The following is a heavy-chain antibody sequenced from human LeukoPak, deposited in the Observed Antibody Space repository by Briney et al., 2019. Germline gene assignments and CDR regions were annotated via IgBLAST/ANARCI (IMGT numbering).Heavy chain of an antibody. V-gene: IGHV3-48*01. CDR3: AREISGSYYY. D-gene: IGHD1-26*01. CDR2: ISSSSSTI. J-gene: IGHJ4*02. Sequence: GGSLRLSCAASGFTFSSYSMNWVRQAPGKGLEWVSYISSSSSTIYYADSVKGRFTISRDNAKNSLYLQMNSLRAEDTAVYYCAREISGSYYYWGQGTLVAVSS. CDR1: GFTFSSYS.